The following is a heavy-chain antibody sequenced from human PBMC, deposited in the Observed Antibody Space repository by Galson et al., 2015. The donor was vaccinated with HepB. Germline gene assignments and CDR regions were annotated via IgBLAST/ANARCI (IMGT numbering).Heavy chain of an antibody. CDR2: ITGGSSFL. V-gene: IGHV3-21*01. Sequence: SLRLSCAASGFTFNHYGMNWVRQAPGKGLEWVSSITGGSSFLQYADSVKGRFTISRDNANNSLFRQMNSLRAEDSAVDYCARDLKAGGYNHGTNWFDPWGQGTLVTVSS. J-gene: IGHJ5*02. CDR3: ARDLKAGGYNHGTNWFDP. D-gene: IGHD5-18*01. CDR1: GFTFNHYG.